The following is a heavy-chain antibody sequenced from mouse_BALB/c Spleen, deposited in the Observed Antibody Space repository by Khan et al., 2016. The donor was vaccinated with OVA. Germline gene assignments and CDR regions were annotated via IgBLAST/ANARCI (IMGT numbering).Heavy chain of an antibody. CDR2: ISYSGSP. J-gene: IGHJ2*01. CDR3: ARSVTITTVVATDFDY. Sequence: EVQLQESGPGLVKPSQSLSLTCTVTGYSITSDYAWNWIRQFPGNKLEWMGYISYSGSPSYNPSLNSRISITRDTSKNQFFRQLNSVTTEDTATYYCARSVTITTVVATDFDYWGQGTTLTVSS. CDR1: GYSITSDYA. D-gene: IGHD1-1*01. V-gene: IGHV3-2*02.